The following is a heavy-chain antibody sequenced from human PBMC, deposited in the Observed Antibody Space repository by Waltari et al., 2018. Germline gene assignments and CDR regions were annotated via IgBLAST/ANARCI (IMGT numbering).Heavy chain of an antibody. J-gene: IGHJ4*02. CDR2: ISGSDTTI. Sequence: EVQLVGSGGGLVQPGGSLRLSGAASGFTFSSYGMNWVRQAPGKGLEWISYISGSDTTIYYADSVKGRFTISRDDAENSLYLQMNSLRAEDTALYYCARRFDSWGQGTRVTVSS. CDR3: ARRFDS. V-gene: IGHV3-48*03. CDR1: GFTFSSYG.